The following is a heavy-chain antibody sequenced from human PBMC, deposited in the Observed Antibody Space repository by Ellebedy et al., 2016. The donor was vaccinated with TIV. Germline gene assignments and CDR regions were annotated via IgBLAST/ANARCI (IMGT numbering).Heavy chain of an antibody. V-gene: IGHV4-31*03. CDR3: ARDRGDYAVD. CDR1: GDSIGGGGYY. D-gene: IGHD4-17*01. CDR2: IYYSGSA. J-gene: IGHJ4*02. Sequence: SETLSLXCTVSGDSIGGGGYYWSWIRQHPGSGLEWIGYIYYSGSAYYNPSLKSRFTMSVDTSKNQFSLKLSSVTAADTAVYYCARDRGDYAVDWGQGTLVTVSS.